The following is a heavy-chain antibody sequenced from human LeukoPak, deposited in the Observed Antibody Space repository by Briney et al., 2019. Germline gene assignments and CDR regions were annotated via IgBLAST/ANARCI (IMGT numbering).Heavy chain of an antibody. Sequence: PSETLSLTCAVSGYSISSGYYWGWIRQPPGKWLEWIGSIYHSGSTYYNPSLKSRVTISVDTSKNQFSLKLSSVTAADTAVYYCARLRSYDFWSGPYYFDYWGQGTLVTVSS. J-gene: IGHJ4*02. D-gene: IGHD3-3*01. CDR1: GYSISSGYY. CDR2: IYHSGST. CDR3: ARLRSYDFWSGPYYFDY. V-gene: IGHV4-38-2*01.